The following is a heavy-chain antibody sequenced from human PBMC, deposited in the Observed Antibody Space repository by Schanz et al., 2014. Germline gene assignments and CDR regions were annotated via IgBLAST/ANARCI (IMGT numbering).Heavy chain of an antibody. D-gene: IGHD3-22*01. Sequence: VQLVESGGGLVKPGGSLRLSCAASGFTFSNYGMHWVRQAPGKGLEWVSDISSGSSYANYADSVKGRFTISRDNSKNTLYLQMNSLRAEDTAVYYCAKDPSHGDYDYYFDYWGQGTLVTVSA. J-gene: IGHJ4*02. CDR2: ISSGSSYA. CDR3: AKDPSHGDYDYYFDY. CDR1: GFTFSNYG. V-gene: IGHV3-21*05.